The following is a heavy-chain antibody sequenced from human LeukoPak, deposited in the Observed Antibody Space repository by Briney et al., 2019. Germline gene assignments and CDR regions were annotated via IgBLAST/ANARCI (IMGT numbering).Heavy chain of an antibody. J-gene: IGHJ4*02. CDR2: ISAYNGNT. Sequence: ASVKVSCKASGYTFTSYGISWVRQAPGQGLEWMGWISAYNGNTNYAQKLQGRVTMTTDTSTSTAYMELRSLRSDDTAVYYCARTWMGYFDWLLTFDYWGQGTLVTVSS. V-gene: IGHV1-18*01. CDR3: ARTWMGYFDWLLTFDY. CDR1: GYTFTSYG. D-gene: IGHD3-9*01.